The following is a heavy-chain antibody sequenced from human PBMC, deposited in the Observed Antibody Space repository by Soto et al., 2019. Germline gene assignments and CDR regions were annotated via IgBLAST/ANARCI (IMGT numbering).Heavy chain of an antibody. J-gene: IGHJ5*02. D-gene: IGHD3-3*01. CDR3: ARDQRYDFWSGRFDP. Sequence: ASVKVSCKASGYTFTGYYMHWVRQAPGQGLEWMGWINPNSGGTNYAQKLQGRVTISVDTSKNQFSLKLSSVTAADTAVYYCARDQRYDFWSGRFDPWGQGTLVTVSS. V-gene: IGHV1-2*02. CDR2: INPNSGGT. CDR1: GYTFTGYY.